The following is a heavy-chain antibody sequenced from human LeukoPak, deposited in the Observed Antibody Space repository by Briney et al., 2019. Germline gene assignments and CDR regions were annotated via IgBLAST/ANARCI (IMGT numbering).Heavy chain of an antibody. Sequence: PGGSLRLSCTASGFTLRNYDMHWVRQTTQKGLEWVSGIGTEGDTFYPDAVKGRFTISRVNAKNSFYLQMNSLRAGDTAVYYCGRGRFVLVPSLERWYFDLWGRGTLVTVSS. V-gene: IGHV3-13*01. J-gene: IGHJ2*01. CDR2: IGTEGDT. CDR3: GRGRFVLVPSLERWYFDL. D-gene: IGHD2-8*02. CDR1: GFTLRNYD.